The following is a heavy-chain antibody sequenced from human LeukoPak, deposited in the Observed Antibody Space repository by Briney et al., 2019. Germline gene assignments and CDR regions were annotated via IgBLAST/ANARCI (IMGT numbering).Heavy chain of an antibody. D-gene: IGHD1-1*01. CDR1: GYTFTSYG. V-gene: IGHV1-18*01. CDR3: ARDRGAGNEYNWFDP. CDR2: ISAYNGNT. Sequence: GASVKVSCKASGYTFTSYGISWVRQAPGQGLEWMGWISAYNGNTNYAQKFQGRVTMTRDTSISTAYMELSRLRSDDTAVYYCARDRGAGNEYNWFDPWGQGTLVTVSS. J-gene: IGHJ5*02.